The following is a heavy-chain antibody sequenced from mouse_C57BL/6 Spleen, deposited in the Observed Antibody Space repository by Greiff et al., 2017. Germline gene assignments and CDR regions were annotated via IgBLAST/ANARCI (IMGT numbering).Heavy chain of an antibody. V-gene: IGHV1-15*01. CDR3: TRKIDY. Sequence: VQGVESGAELVRPGASVTLSCKASGYTFTDYEMHWVKQTPVHGLEWIGAIDPETGGTAYNQKFKGKAILTADKSSSTAYMELRSLTYEDSAVYYCTRKIDYWGQGTTLTVSS. CDR1: GYTFTDYE. J-gene: IGHJ2*01. CDR2: IDPETGGT.